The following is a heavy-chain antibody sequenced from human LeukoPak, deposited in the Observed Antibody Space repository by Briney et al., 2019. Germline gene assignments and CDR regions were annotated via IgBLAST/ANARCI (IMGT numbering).Heavy chain of an antibody. CDR1: GFTFDDYA. Sequence: GGSLRLSCAASGFTFDDYAMHWVRQAPGKGLEWVSGISWNSGTIGYADSVKGRFTISRDNAKNPLYLQMNSLRAEDMAFYYCAKGNSGSYSLDWFDPWGQGTLVTVSS. J-gene: IGHJ5*02. CDR3: AKGNSGSYSLDWFDP. D-gene: IGHD5-12*01. CDR2: ISWNSGTI. V-gene: IGHV3-9*03.